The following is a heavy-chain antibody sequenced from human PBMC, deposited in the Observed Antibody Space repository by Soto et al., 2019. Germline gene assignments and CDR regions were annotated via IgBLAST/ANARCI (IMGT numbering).Heavy chain of an antibody. CDR2: ISTDGSKK. D-gene: IGHD5-12*01. CDR1: GFTFSTVT. J-gene: IGHJ4*02. CDR3: ASDRYSRTVERYFDS. Sequence: QVQLVESGGGVVQPGRSLRLSCAASGFTFSTVTMHWVRQAPGKGLEWVAGISTDGSKKYYADSGKGRFTISRDNSKNTIYQKKNSLREEDTSVFYGASDRYSRTVERYFDSWGQGSLVTVSS. V-gene: IGHV3-30-3*01.